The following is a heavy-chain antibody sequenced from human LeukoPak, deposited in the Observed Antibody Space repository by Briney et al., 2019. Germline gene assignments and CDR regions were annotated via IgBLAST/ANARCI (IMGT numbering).Heavy chain of an antibody. V-gene: IGHV4-34*01. CDR2: INHSGSI. Sequence: SETLSLTCAVYGGFFSAYYWSWIRQPPGKGLEWIGEINHSGSINYDPSLKSRVTISVDTSKNQFSLKLSSVTAADTAVYYCARTTVTTDDAFDIWGQGTMVTVSS. CDR3: ARTTVTTDDAFDI. J-gene: IGHJ3*02. CDR1: GGFFSAYY. D-gene: IGHD4-11*01.